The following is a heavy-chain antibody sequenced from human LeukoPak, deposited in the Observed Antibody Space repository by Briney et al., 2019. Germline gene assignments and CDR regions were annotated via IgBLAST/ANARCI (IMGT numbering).Heavy chain of an antibody. D-gene: IGHD6-13*01. CDR2: IYYSGST. V-gene: IGHV4-34*01. CDR3: ARHPMTRWFDY. J-gene: IGHJ4*02. Sequence: PSETLSLTCAVYGGSFSGYYWSWIRQPPGKGLEWIGSIYYSGSTYYNPSLKSRVTISVDTSKNQFSLKLSSVTAADTAVYYCARHPMTRWFDYWGQGTLVTVSS. CDR1: GGSFSGYY.